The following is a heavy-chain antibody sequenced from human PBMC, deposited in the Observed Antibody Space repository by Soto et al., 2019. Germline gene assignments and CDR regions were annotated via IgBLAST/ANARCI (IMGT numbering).Heavy chain of an antibody. CDR2: INDSGTI. CDR3: ARLGGYCSSANCFGYYAMDV. CDR1: GVSFSGFC. D-gene: IGHD2-2*01. Sequence: SETLSLTCAVYGVSFSGFCWTWIRQTPGKGLEWIGEINDSGTINYNPSLESRVTVSVDTSKNQFSLKVTSVTVADTAVYFCARLGGYCSSANCFGYYAMDVWGQGTTVTVSS. V-gene: IGHV4-34*01. J-gene: IGHJ6*02.